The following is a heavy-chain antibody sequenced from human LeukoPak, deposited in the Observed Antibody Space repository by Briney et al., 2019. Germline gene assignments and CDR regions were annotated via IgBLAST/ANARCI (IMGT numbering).Heavy chain of an antibody. D-gene: IGHD5-12*01. V-gene: IGHV3-23*01. CDR3: ANRFYSGYVIDY. CDR2: ISGSGGST. J-gene: IGHJ4*02. CDR1: GFTFSDHY. Sequence: PGGSLRLSCAASGFTFSDHYMDWVRQAPGKGLEWVSAISGSGGSTYYADSVKGRFTISRDNSKNTLYLQMNSLRAEDTAVYYCANRFYSGYVIDYWGQGTLVTVSS.